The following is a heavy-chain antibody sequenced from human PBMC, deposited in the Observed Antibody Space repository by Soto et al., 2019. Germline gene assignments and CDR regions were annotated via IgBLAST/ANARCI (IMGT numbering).Heavy chain of an antibody. D-gene: IGHD1-20*01. V-gene: IGHV1-69*13. CDR2: IIPIFGTA. CDR1: GCTFSSYA. CDR3: ARDRYNWNHNYYYGMDV. J-gene: IGHJ6*02. Sequence: SVKVSIKASGCTFSSYAISWVRQAPGQGLEWMGGIIPIFGTANYAQKFQGRVTITADESTSTSYMELSSLRSEDTAVYYCARDRYNWNHNYYYGMDVWGQGTTVTVSS.